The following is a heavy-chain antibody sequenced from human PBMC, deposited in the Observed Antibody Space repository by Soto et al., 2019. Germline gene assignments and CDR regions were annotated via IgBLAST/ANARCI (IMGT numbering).Heavy chain of an antibody. Sequence: AGGSLRLSCAASEFTFDKYYMTWVRQAPGKGPEWVANIKPDGSEQYYVDSVKGRFTISRDSANNSLYLQMNSLRAEDTAVYFCARGNWNYYYGFDVWGQGTTVTVSS. V-gene: IGHV3-7*01. CDR1: EFTFDKYY. CDR2: IKPDGSEQ. D-gene: IGHD1-20*01. J-gene: IGHJ6*02. CDR3: ARGNWNYYYGFDV.